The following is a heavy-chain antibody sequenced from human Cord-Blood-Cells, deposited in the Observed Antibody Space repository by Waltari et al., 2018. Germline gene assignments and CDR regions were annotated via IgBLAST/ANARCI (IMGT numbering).Heavy chain of an antibody. J-gene: IGHJ4*02. V-gene: IGHV3-48*03. CDR1: GVTFSSYE. Sequence: EVQLVESGGGLVQPGGSLRLSCAASGVTFSSYEMNWVGQAPGKGLEWVSYISSSGSTIYYADSVKGRFTISRDNAKNSLYLQMNSLRAEDTAVYYCARGCSGGSCYFDYWGQGTLVTVSS. CDR3: ARGCSGGSCYFDY. CDR2: ISSSGSTI. D-gene: IGHD2-15*01.